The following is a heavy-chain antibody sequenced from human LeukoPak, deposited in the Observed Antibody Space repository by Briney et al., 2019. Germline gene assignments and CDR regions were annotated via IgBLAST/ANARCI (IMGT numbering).Heavy chain of an antibody. V-gene: IGHV4-61*02. D-gene: IGHD3-3*01. CDR3: ARDRVRDYDFWSGHEYYFDY. Sequence: PSQTLSLTCTVSGGSISSGSYYWRWIRQPAGKGLEWIVRIYTSGSTNYNPSRTSRVTLSVYTSKNQFSLKLSSVTAADTAVYYCARDRVRDYDFWSGHEYYFDYWGQGTLVTVSS. CDR1: GGSISSGSYY. J-gene: IGHJ4*02. CDR2: IYTSGST.